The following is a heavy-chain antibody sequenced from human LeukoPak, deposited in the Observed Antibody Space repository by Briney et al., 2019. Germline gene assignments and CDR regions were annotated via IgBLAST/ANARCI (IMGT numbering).Heavy chain of an antibody. CDR1: GFTFSTYS. D-gene: IGHD2-15*01. Sequence: GGSLRLSCAASGFTFSTYSMNWVRQAPGKGLEWVSSISSNSSYVYYADSVKGRFTISRDNAKNSLYLQMHSLRAEDTAVYYCARAYCSGGNCYPFDYWGQGTLVTVSS. CDR2: ISSNSSYV. J-gene: IGHJ4*02. V-gene: IGHV3-21*01. CDR3: ARAYCSGGNCYPFDY.